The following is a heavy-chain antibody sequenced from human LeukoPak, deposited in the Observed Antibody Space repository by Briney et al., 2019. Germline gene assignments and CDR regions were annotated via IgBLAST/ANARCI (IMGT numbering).Heavy chain of an antibody. V-gene: IGHV3-23*01. CDR1: GFTFSGYA. Sequence: GGSLRLSCAPSGFTFSGYAMSWVRQAPGKGLEWVSTISDSGTSTYYADSVRGRFTISRDNSRNTLYLQMNSLRAEDTAVYFSATAPRASWFDPSGHGTLVTVSS. J-gene: IGHJ5*02. CDR2: ISDSGTST. CDR3: ATAPRASWFDP.